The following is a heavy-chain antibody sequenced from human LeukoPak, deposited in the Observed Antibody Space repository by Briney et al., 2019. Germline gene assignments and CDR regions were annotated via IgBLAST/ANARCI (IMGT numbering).Heavy chain of an antibody. CDR1: GGSISSYY. CDR2: IHYSGTT. J-gene: IGHJ4*02. V-gene: IGHV4-59*01. Sequence: SETLSLTCTVSGGSISSYYWTWIRQPPGKGLEWIGYIHYSGTTNYNPSLKSRVTISVDTSKNQFPLKLSSVTAADTAVYYCARDFRLDYWGQGTLVTVSS. CDR3: ARDFRLDY.